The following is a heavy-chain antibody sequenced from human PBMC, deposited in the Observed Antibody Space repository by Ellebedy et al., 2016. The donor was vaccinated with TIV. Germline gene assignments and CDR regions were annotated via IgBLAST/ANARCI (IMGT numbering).Heavy chain of an antibody. Sequence: GESLKISCAASGFTVSSNFMTWVRQPPGKGLEWVSVIYGGGSTYYANYVKGRFTISSKKSKNSLYLQMNNLRVEDTAVYYCARATVTPILDYWGQGTLVTVSS. V-gene: IGHV3-53*03. CDR3: ARATVTPILDY. J-gene: IGHJ4*02. D-gene: IGHD4-17*01. CDR2: IYGGGST. CDR1: GFTVSSNF.